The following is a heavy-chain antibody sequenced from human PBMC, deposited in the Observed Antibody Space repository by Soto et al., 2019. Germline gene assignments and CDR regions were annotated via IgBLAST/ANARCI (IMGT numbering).Heavy chain of an antibody. Sequence: PGESLKISCKGSGYSFTSYWISWVRQMPGKGLEWMGRIDPSDSYTNYSPPFQGHVTISADKSISTAYLQWSSLKASDTAMYYCARGQMATIHPPVDYWGQGTLVTVSS. D-gene: IGHD5-12*01. CDR3: ARGQMATIHPPVDY. CDR2: IDPSDSYT. CDR1: GYSFTSYW. J-gene: IGHJ4*02. V-gene: IGHV5-10-1*01.